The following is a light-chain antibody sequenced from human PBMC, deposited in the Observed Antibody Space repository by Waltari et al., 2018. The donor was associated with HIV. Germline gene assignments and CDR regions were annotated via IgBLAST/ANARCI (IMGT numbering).Light chain of an antibody. CDR2: HDT. CDR1: NIGSKS. CDR3: QVWDTNTDQYVI. J-gene: IGLJ2*01. V-gene: IGLV3-21*01. Sequence: SYVLTQSPSVSVAPGKTARITCGGQNIGSKSVNWYQQQPGQAPVMVIYHDTDRPSGIPDRFSGSNSEDTATLTIRRVEAGDEAVYYCQVWDTNTDQYVIFGGGTNLAV.